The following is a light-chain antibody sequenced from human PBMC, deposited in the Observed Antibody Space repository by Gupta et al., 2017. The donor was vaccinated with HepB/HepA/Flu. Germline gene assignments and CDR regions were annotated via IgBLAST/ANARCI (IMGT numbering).Light chain of an antibody. CDR1: KLGDKY. V-gene: IGLV3-1*01. CDR3: QAWDSSTAV. Sequence: SYELIQPPPGSVSPGQTASNHCYGNKLGDKYACWYQQKPGQSPVLVIYQDSKRPSGIPERFSGSNSGNTATLAISGTQAMDEADYYCQAWDSSTAVFGGGTKLTVL. CDR2: QDS. J-gene: IGLJ2*01.